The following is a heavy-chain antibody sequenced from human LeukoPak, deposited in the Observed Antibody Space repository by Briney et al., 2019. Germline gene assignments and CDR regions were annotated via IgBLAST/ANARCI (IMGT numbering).Heavy chain of an antibody. D-gene: IGHD3-22*01. CDR3: AKGTEYYYDSSGLYYFDY. V-gene: IGHV3-23*01. CDR1: GFTFSSYA. Sequence: GGSLRLSCADSGFTFSSYAMTWVRQAQGKGLEWVSAISRSGGSTYYADSVKGRFTISRDNSRSTVYLQMNSLRAEDTAVYYCAKGTEYYYDSSGLYYFDYWGQGTLVTVSS. CDR2: ISRSGGST. J-gene: IGHJ4*02.